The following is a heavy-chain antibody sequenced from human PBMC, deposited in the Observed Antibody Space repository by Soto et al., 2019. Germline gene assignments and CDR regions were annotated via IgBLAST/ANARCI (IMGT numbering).Heavy chain of an antibody. J-gene: IGHJ5*02. CDR1: GIVFSDY. D-gene: IGHD3-16*01. CDR2: ISGSGRTI. V-gene: IGHV3-11*01. CDR3: ARMPFPWGWFDP. Sequence: QVQLVESGGGLVKPGGSLRLSCAASGIVFSDYMSWVRQAPGKGLEWLSYISGSGRTIYSADSVKGRFTISRDNATNSLYLQIINVRTEDTAVYYCARMPFPWGWFDPWGQGTLVTVSS.